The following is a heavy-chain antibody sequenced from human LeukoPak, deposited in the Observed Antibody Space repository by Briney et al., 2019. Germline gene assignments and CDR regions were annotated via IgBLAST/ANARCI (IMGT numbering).Heavy chain of an antibody. V-gene: IGHV5-51*01. Sequence: GESLQISCQGSGYRFTSYWIGWVRQMPVKGLEWMGIIYPGDSDTRYSPSFQGQVTISADKSISTAYLQWSSLKASDTAMYYCARLGKQQPPDYWGQGTLVTVSS. CDR1: GYRFTSYW. CDR3: ARLGKQQPPDY. J-gene: IGHJ4*02. CDR2: IYPGDSDT. D-gene: IGHD6-13*01.